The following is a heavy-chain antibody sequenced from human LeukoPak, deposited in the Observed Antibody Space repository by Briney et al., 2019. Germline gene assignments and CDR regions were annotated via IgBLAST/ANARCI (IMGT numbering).Heavy chain of an antibody. CDR1: GFTVSSNY. J-gene: IGHJ3*02. D-gene: IGHD6-19*01. CDR2: IYSGGST. CDR3: ARDSSGSDAFDI. Sequence: GGSLRLSCAASGFTVSSNYMSWVRQAPGKGLEWVSVIYSGGSTYYADSVKGRFTISRDNPKNTLYLQMNSLRAEDTAVYYCARDSSGSDAFDIWGQGTMVTVSS. V-gene: IGHV3-53*01.